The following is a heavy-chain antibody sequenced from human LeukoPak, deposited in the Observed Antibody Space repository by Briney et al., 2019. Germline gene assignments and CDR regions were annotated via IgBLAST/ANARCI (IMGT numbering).Heavy chain of an antibody. V-gene: IGHV4-59*01. D-gene: IGHD5-18*01. Sequence: SETLSLTCTVSGGSISSYYWSWIQQPPGKGLEWIGYIYYSGSTNYNPSLKSRVTISVDTSKNQFSLKLSSVTAADTAVYYCARAAGQLDAFDIWGQGTMVTVSS. CDR1: GGSISSYY. CDR3: ARAAGQLDAFDI. J-gene: IGHJ3*02. CDR2: IYYSGST.